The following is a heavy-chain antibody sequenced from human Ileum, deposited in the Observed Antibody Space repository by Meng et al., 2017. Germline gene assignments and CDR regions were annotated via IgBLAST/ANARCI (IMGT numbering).Heavy chain of an antibody. V-gene: IGHV3-74*01. Sequence: GESLKISCAATGFTFTSYWMDWVRQAPREGLMWVARTSSDGSSTIHADAVKGRFTISRDNSKNMLYLQMNSLRAEDTAVYYCARVTQQRVDDFRGQGTRVTGSS. CDR1: GFTFTSYW. CDR3: ARVTQQRVDDF. D-gene: IGHD6-13*01. CDR2: TSSDGSST. J-gene: IGHJ4*02.